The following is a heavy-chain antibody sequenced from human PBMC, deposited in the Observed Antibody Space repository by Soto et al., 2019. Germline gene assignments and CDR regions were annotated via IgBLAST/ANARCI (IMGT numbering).Heavy chain of an antibody. CDR2: LNIAGTI. CDR3: ARGRGEYTSSWFWYFSH. CDR1: GASISSYN. D-gene: IGHD6-13*01. V-gene: IGHV4-4*07. Sequence: SETLSLTCSVSGASISSYNWNWVRQSAGKGPEWVGRLNIAGTINYNPSLKSRITMSMDTSKNQISLHLRSVTAADTAMYYCARGRGEYTSSWFWYFSHWGHGTLVTVSS. J-gene: IGHJ2*01.